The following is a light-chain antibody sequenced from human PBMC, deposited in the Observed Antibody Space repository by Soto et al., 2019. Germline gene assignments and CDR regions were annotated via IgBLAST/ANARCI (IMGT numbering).Light chain of an antibody. V-gene: IGLV2-14*03. CDR2: DIN. CDR3: VSFTTKSSYV. CDR1: NSDVGAYIY. J-gene: IGLJ1*01. Sequence: QSALTQPASVSGSPGQSITISCTGTNSDVGAYIYVSWYQQHPGKAPKLMVYDINNRPSGVSNRFSASKSANTASLTISGLQADDEADYYCVSFTTKSSYVFGTGTKVTV.